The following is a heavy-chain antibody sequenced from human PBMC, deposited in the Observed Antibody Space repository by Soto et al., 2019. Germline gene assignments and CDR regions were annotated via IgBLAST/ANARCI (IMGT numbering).Heavy chain of an antibody. V-gene: IGHV3-74*01. D-gene: IGHD1-26*01. J-gene: IGHJ4*02. CDR1: GFSLNTHW. Sequence: GSLRLSCTVSGFSLNTHWMPWVRQAPGKGLVWVSRIYFYGITTNYADSVKGRLTVSRDNAKNTVYLHVNTLRDEDTAGYYCARGGAMGVDYWGQGTLVT. CDR3: ARGGAMGVDY. CDR2: IYFYGITT.